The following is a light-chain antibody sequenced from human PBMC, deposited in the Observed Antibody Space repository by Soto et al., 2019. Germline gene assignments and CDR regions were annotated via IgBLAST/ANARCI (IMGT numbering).Light chain of an antibody. Sequence: EIVMTQSPATLSVSPGERATLSCRASQSVSSNLAWYQQKPGQAPRLLIYGASTRATGIPARFSGSGSRTDFTLTISSLQSEDFAVYYCQQYNNWSWTFGQGTKVEIK. CDR1: QSVSSN. V-gene: IGKV3-15*01. CDR3: QQYNNWSWT. J-gene: IGKJ1*01. CDR2: GAS.